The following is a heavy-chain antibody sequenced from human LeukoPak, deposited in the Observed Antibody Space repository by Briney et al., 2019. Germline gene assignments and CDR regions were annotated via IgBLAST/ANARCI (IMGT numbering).Heavy chain of an antibody. CDR1: GFTFSNFW. Sequence: PGGSLRLSCAASGFTFSNFWMSWVRQSPGKGLEGVAVLSYDERTDYYADSVKGRFTISRDNSKNTLYLQMNSLRPEDTAVYYCAKEGLGSGSYFSAWFDPWGQGTLVTVSS. CDR3: AKEGLGSGSYFSAWFDP. J-gene: IGHJ5*02. D-gene: IGHD3-10*01. CDR2: LSYDERTD. V-gene: IGHV3-30*18.